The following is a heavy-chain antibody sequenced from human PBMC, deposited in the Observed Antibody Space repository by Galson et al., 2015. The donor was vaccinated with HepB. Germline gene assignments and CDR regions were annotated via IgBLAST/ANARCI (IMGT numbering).Heavy chain of an antibody. Sequence: SLRLSCAASGFTFSSYEMNWVRQAPGKGLEWVSYISSSGSTIYYADSVKGRFTISRDNAKNSLYLQMNSLRAEDTAVYYCARAAIDGDYRYFDYWGQGTLVTVSS. CDR3: ARAAIDGDYRYFDY. J-gene: IGHJ4*02. CDR2: ISSSGSTI. V-gene: IGHV3-48*03. CDR1: GFTFSSYE. D-gene: IGHD4-17*01.